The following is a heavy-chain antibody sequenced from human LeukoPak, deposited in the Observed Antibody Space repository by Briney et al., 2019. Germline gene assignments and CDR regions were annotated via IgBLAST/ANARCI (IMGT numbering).Heavy chain of an antibody. CDR1: SGSINSYY. D-gene: IGHD3-10*01. CDR2: VYYSGSA. CDR3: ARYEKLGQFDY. V-gene: IGHV4-59*08. J-gene: IGHJ4*02. Sequence: KPSETLSLTCTVSSGSINSYYWSWIRQPPGKGLEWIGYVYYSGSANYNPSLKSRVTISVDTSKNQFSLKLSSVTAADTAVYYCARYEKLGQFDYWGQGTLVTVSS.